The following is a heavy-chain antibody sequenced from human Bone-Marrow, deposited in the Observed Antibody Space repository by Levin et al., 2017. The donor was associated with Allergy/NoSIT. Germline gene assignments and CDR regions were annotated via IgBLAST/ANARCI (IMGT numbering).Heavy chain of an antibody. V-gene: IGHV3-33*01. Sequence: TGGSLRLSCAASGFTFSSYGMHWVRQAPGKGLEWVAVLWYDGSNNYYADSVKGRFTISRDNSRNTLYLQMNSLRADDTAVYYCARDHTIAAAGYFDYWGQGTLVTVSS. CDR3: ARDHTIAAAGYFDY. CDR1: GFTFSSYG. CDR2: LWYDGSNN. D-gene: IGHD6-13*01. J-gene: IGHJ4*02.